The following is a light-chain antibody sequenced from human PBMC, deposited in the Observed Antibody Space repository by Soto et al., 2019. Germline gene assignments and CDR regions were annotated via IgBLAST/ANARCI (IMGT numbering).Light chain of an antibody. CDR1: SSNIGSNY. CDR2: RND. CDR3: AVWDDSLSGRL. J-gene: IGLJ2*01. V-gene: IGLV1-47*01. Sequence: QSVLTQPPSASGTPGQRVTIPCSGSSSNIGSNYVYWYQQLPGTAPKLLIYRNDQRPSGVPERFSGSKSGTSASLAISGLRTEDEAYYYCAVWDDSLSGRLFGGGTKLTVL.